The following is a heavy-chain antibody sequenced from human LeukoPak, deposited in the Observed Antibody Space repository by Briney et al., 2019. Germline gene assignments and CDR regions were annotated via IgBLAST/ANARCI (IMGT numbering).Heavy chain of an antibody. Sequence: ASVKVSCKASGYTFTSYGISWVRQAPGQGLEWMGWISAYNGNTNYAQKLQGRVTMTTDTSTSTAYMELRSLRSDDTAAYYCARLGSLSSGSAGGFDYWGQGTLVTVSS. D-gene: IGHD6-19*01. V-gene: IGHV1-18*01. CDR1: GYTFTSYG. J-gene: IGHJ4*02. CDR3: ARLGSLSSGSAGGFDY. CDR2: ISAYNGNT.